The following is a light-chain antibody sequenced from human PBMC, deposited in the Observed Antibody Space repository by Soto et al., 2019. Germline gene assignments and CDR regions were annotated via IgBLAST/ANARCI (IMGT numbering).Light chain of an antibody. CDR2: GAS. CDR1: QSIRSS. Sequence: EMVMTQSPATLSMSPGERATLSCTASQSIRSSLAWYQQKPGQAPRLLIYGASTRATGVPASFSGSGSGTEFTLTISSLQSEHFVVYYCQQYHSWPLTFGGGTKVEIK. V-gene: IGKV3-15*01. J-gene: IGKJ4*01. CDR3: QQYHSWPLT.